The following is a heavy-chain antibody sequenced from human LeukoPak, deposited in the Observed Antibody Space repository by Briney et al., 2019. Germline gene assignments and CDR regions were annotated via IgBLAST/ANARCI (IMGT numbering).Heavy chain of an antibody. CDR2: IYYSGST. CDR1: GGSISSYY. Sequence: SETLSLTCTVSGGSISSYYWSWIRQPPGKGLEWIGYIYYSGSTNYNPSLKSRVTISVDTSKNQFSLKLSSVTAADTAVYYCARLTGYCSSTSCDYYMDVWGKGTTVTVSS. V-gene: IGHV4-59*08. J-gene: IGHJ6*03. CDR3: ARLTGYCSSTSCDYYMDV. D-gene: IGHD2-2*01.